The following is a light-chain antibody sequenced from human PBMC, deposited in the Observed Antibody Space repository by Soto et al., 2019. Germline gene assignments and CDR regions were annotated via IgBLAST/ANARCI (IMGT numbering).Light chain of an antibody. V-gene: IGKV3-20*01. J-gene: IGKJ1*01. CDR2: GAS. CDR1: QSVNSNY. Sequence: EIVLTQSPGTLSLSPGERATLSCRASQSVNSNYLAWYQRKPGQAPRLLIYGASNRATDIPYRFSASGSGTDFTLPITRLEAEDFAVSYCQQYHSTPPTFGQGTKVEVK. CDR3: QQYHSTPPT.